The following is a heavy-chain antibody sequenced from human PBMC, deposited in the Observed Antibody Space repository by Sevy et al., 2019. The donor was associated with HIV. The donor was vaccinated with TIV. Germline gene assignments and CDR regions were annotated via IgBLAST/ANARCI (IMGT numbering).Heavy chain of an antibody. Sequence: GGSLRLSCAASGFTFSNYIINWVRQAPGKGLEWVSSISNSGTYIYYADSVKGRFTISRDNAKNSLYLQMNSLRAEDTAVYYCARYEEDTTLANAFDIWGQGTMVTVSS. CDR3: ARYEEDTTLANAFDI. J-gene: IGHJ3*02. V-gene: IGHV3-21*01. D-gene: IGHD5-18*01. CDR2: ISNSGTYI. CDR1: GFTFSNYI.